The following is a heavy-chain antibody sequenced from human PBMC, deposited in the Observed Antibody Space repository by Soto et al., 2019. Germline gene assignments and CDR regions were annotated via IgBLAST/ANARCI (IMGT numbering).Heavy chain of an antibody. D-gene: IGHD3-10*01. CDR2: ITSHGIST. CDR3: ARGQRRSGDPYYYGLDV. Sequence: EVQLVESGEGLVQPGGSLRLSCAGSGFTFSSYAMHWVRQAPGKGLEYVSAITSHGISTYYEDSVKGRFTISRDNSKNSVFLQMDSLRADDMAVYYCARGQRRSGDPYYYGLDVWGQGATVTVSS. J-gene: IGHJ6*02. V-gene: IGHV3-64*02. CDR1: GFTFSSYA.